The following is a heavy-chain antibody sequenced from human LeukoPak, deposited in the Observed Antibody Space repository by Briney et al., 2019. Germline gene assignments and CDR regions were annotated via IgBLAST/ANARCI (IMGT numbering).Heavy chain of an antibody. CDR2: IYSGGST. D-gene: IGHD3-22*01. CDR1: GFTVSSNY. J-gene: IGHJ2*01. Sequence: GGSLRLSCAASGFTVSSNYMSWVRQAPGKGLEWVSVIYSGGSTYYADSMKGRFSISRDNSRNTLYLQMNSLRAEDTAVYYCARVYDSSGYYYRSWYFDLWGRGTLVTVSS. CDR3: ARVYDSSGYYYRSWYFDL. V-gene: IGHV3-53*01.